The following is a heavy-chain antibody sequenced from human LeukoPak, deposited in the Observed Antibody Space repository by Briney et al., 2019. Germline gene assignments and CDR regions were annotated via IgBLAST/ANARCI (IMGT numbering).Heavy chain of an antibody. CDR1: GFTFSSYA. V-gene: IGHV3-23*01. Sequence: GGSLRLSCAASGFTFSSYAMSWVRQAPGKGLEWVSAISGSGGSTYYADSVKGRFTISRDNSKNTLYLQMNSLRAEDTAVYYCAKEWDSSGVKGYYFDYWGQGTLVTVSS. CDR3: AKEWDSSGVKGYYFDY. J-gene: IGHJ4*02. D-gene: IGHD6-19*01. CDR2: ISGSGGST.